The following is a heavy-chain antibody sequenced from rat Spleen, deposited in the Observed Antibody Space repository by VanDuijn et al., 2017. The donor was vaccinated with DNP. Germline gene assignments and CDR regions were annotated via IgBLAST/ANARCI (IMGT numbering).Heavy chain of an antibody. CDR3: ARIITTYWYFDF. D-gene: IGHD1-10*01. Sequence: EVQLVESGGGLVQPGRSLKLSCVVSGITFSDYYMAWVRQAPKKGLEWVASISYDGRSTYYRDSVKGRFTISRDNAKSTLYLQVNSLRSEDTATYYCARIITTYWYFDFWGPGTMVTVSS. J-gene: IGHJ1*01. CDR1: GITFSDYY. CDR2: ISYDGRST. V-gene: IGHV5-22*01.